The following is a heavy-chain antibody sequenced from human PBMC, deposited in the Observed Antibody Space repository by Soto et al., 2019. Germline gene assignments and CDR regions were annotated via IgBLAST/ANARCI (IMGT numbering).Heavy chain of an antibody. V-gene: IGHV4-31*03. CDR2: IYYSGST. J-gene: IGHJ3*02. D-gene: IGHD2-15*01. Sequence: PSETLSLTCTVSGGSISSGGYYWSWIRQHPGKGLEWIGYIYYSGSTYYNPSLKSRVTISVDTSKNQFSLKLSSVTAADTAVYYCARDWGRYCSGGSCSATDAFDIWGQGTMVT. CDR3: ARDWGRYCSGGSCSATDAFDI. CDR1: GGSISSGGYY.